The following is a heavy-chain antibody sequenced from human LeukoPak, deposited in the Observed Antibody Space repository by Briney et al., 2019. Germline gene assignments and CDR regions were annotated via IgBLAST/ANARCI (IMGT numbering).Heavy chain of an antibody. CDR3: ATDSPETAAFDY. CDR2: IFGGSSNI. V-gene: IGHV3-48*04. CDR1: GFTFSSYA. Sequence: GGSLRLSCAASGFTFSSYAMSWVRQAPGKGLEWVSYIFGGSSNIYYADSVKGRFTISRDNAKNSLYLQMDSLRAEDTAVYYCATDSPETAAFDYWGQGTLVTVSS. D-gene: IGHD1-1*01. J-gene: IGHJ4*02.